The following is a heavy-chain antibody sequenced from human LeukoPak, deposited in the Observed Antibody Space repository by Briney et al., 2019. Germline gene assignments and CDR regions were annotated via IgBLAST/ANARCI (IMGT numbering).Heavy chain of an antibody. D-gene: IGHD3-10*01. Sequence: SETLSLTCAVYGGSFSGYYWSWIRQPPGKGLEWIGEINHSGSTNYNPSLKSRVTISVDTSENQFSLKLSSVTAADTAVYSCARGSQILLLWFGELFQNWFDPWGQGTLVTVSS. V-gene: IGHV4-34*01. J-gene: IGHJ5*02. CDR3: ARGSQILLLWFGELFQNWFDP. CDR2: INHSGST. CDR1: GGSFSGYY.